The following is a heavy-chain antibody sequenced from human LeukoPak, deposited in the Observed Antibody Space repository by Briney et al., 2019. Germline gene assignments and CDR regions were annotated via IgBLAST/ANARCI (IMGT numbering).Heavy chain of an antibody. J-gene: IGHJ4*02. D-gene: IGHD1-26*01. CDR1: GFTFSSYA. V-gene: IGHV3-23*01. CDR2: ISGSGGST. Sequence: QPGGSLSLSCAASGFTFSSYAMSWVRQPPGKGREWVPAISGSGGSTYYADSVKGRFTISRDNSKNTLYLQMNSLRAEDTAVYYCAKDGVLWELRKDYFDYWGQGTLVTVSS. CDR3: AKDGVLWELRKDYFDY.